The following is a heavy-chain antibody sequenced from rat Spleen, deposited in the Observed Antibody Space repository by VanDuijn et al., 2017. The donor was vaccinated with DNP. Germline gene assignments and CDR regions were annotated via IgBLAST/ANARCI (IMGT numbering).Heavy chain of an antibody. D-gene: IGHD3-8*01. CDR1: DYSITSDY. V-gene: IGHV3-1*01. CDR2: ISYSGRI. Sequence: EVHLQESGPGLVKPSQSLSLTCSVTDYSITSDYWGWLRKFPGNKMEWIGHISYSGRISYNPSLTGRISITRDTSKNQFFLQLNSVTTEDTATYYSVRGHPPRGFDYWGQGVMVTVSS. CDR3: VRGHPPRGFDY. J-gene: IGHJ2*01.